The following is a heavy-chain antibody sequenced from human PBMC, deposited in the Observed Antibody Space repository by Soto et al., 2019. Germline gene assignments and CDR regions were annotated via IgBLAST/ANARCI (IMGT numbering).Heavy chain of an antibody. CDR1: GFTFSSFS. CDR2: IGSTNVK. D-gene: IGHD1-1*01. V-gene: IGHV3-30*04. J-gene: IGHJ4*02. CDR3: AREVVTTKWYSDN. Sequence: GGSLRLSCRTSGFTFSSFSMHWFRQAPGKGLEWVAVIGSTNVKYYADSVKGRFTISRDNSQDTLYLQMDGLRPDDTGVYFCAREVVTTKWYSDNRGQAPLVTVSS.